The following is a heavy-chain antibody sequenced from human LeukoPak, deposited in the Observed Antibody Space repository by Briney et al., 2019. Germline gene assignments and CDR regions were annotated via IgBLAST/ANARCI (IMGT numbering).Heavy chain of an antibody. CDR1: GFTFSSYW. J-gene: IGHJ3*02. CDR2: IKQDGSEK. D-gene: IGHD3-22*01. V-gene: IGHV3-7*03. Sequence: GGSLRLSCAASGFTFSSYWMSWVRQAPGNGLEWVANIKQDGSEKYYVDSVKGRFTISRDNAKNSLYLQMNSLRAEDTAVYYCASYYDSSGYFDAFDIWGQGTMVTVSS. CDR3: ASYYDSSGYFDAFDI.